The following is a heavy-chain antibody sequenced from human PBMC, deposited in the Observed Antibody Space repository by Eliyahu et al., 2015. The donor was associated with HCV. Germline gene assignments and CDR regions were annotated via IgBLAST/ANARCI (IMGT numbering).Heavy chain of an antibody. CDR2: IWYDGNSK. J-gene: IGHJ4*02. D-gene: IGHD4/OR15-4a*01. CDR1: GFTFSTYT. V-gene: IGHV3-33*01. Sequence: QVQLVESGGDVVQPGRSLRLSCAASGFTFSTYTMHWVRQTPGKGLEWVAVIWYDGNSKYYADSVKGRFTVSRDNSKNMLYLQMNSLRVEDTAVYYCARDDYGAQNHSDYWGQGTLVTVSS. CDR3: ARDDYGAQNHSDY.